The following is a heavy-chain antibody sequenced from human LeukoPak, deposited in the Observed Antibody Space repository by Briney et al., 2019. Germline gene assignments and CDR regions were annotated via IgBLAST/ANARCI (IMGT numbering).Heavy chain of an antibody. CDR3: AKNSGSYSDWFDP. V-gene: IGHV3-30*18. Sequence: GGSLRLSCAASGFTFSSYGMHWVRRAPGKGLEWVAVISYDGSNKYYADSVKGRFTISRDNSRNTLYLQMNSLRAEDTAVYYCAKNSGSYSDWFDPWGQGTLVTVSS. J-gene: IGHJ5*02. CDR1: GFTFSSYG. CDR2: ISYDGSNK. D-gene: IGHD1-26*01.